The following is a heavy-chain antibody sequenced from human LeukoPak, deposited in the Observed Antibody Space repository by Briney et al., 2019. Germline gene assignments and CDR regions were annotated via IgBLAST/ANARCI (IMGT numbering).Heavy chain of an antibody. V-gene: IGHV3-33*01. CDR3: ATPVHDASLDY. CDR2: IWYDGSNK. J-gene: IGHJ4*02. Sequence: QVQLVESGGGVVQPGRSLILSCAASGFTFSSYGMHWVRQAPGKGLEWVAVIWYDGSNKYYADSVKGRFTISRDNSKNTLYLRMNSLRAEDTAVHYCATPVHDASLDYWGQGTLVTVSS. CDR1: GFTFSSYG. D-gene: IGHD2-2*01.